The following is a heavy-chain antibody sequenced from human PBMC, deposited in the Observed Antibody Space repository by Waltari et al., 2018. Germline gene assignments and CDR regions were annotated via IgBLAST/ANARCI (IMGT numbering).Heavy chain of an antibody. CDR2: IYYSGST. CDR1: GGSISSYY. D-gene: IGHD3-22*01. CDR3: SGYSPVGYYYYYMDV. Sequence: QVQLQESGPGLVKPSETLSLTCTVSGGSISSYYWSWIRQPPGKGLEWIGYIYYSGSTNYNPSLKSRVTISVDTSKNQFSLKLSSVTAADTAVYYCSGYSPVGYYYYYMDVWGKGTTVTVSS. J-gene: IGHJ6*03. V-gene: IGHV4-59*01.